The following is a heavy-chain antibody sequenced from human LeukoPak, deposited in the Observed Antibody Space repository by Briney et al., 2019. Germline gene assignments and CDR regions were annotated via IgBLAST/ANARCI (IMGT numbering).Heavy chain of an antibody. CDR1: GYTFTNYD. V-gene: IGHV1-46*01. CDR2: INPSGGST. Sequence: ASVKVSCKASGYTFTNYDINWVRQAPGQGLEWMGIINPSGGSTSYAQKFQGRVTMTRDMSTSTVYMELSSLRSEDTAVYYCARVRNWKKFEYSSSLFDPWGQGTLVTVSS. J-gene: IGHJ5*02. D-gene: IGHD6-6*01. CDR3: ARVRNWKKFEYSSSLFDP.